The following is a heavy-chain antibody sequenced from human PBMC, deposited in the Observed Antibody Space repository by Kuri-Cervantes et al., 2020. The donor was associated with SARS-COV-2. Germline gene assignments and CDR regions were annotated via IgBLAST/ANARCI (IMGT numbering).Heavy chain of an antibody. CDR2: ISYDGSNK. Sequence: GGSLRLSCAASGFTFSSYAMHWVRQAPGKGLEWVAVISYDGSNKYYADSVKGRFTISRDNSKNTPYLQMNSLRAEDTAVYYCARDRSTHYFDYWGQGTLVTVSS. CDR1: GFTFSSYA. V-gene: IGHV3-30-3*01. J-gene: IGHJ4*02. CDR3: ARDRSTHYFDY.